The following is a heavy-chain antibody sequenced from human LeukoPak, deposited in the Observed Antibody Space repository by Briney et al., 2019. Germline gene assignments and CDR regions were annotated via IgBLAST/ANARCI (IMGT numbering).Heavy chain of an antibody. CDR2: ISSSGSTI. V-gene: IGHV3-48*03. CDR3: ARATAYLGMDV. D-gene: IGHD2-2*01. CDR1: GFTFSSYE. J-gene: IGHJ6*02. Sequence: GGSLRLSCAASGFTFSSYEMNWVRQAPGKGLEWVSYISSSGSTIYYADSVKGRFTISRDNAKNSQYLQMNSLRAEDTAVYYCARATAYLGMDVWGQGTTVTVSS.